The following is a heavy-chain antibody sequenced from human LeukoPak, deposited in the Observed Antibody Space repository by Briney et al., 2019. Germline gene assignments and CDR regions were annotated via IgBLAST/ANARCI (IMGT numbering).Heavy chain of an antibody. D-gene: IGHD3-22*01. Sequence: ASVKVSCTASGYTFTSYYMHWVRQAPGQGLEWMGIINPSGGSTSYAQKFQGRVTMTRDTSTSTVYMELSSLRSEDTAVYYCARVGHYYDSSGYFDYWGQGTLVTVSS. V-gene: IGHV1-46*01. CDR2: INPSGGST. CDR1: GYTFTSYY. CDR3: ARVGHYYDSSGYFDY. J-gene: IGHJ4*02.